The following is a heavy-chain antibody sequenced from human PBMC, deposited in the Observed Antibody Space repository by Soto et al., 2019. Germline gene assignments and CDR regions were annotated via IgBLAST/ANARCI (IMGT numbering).Heavy chain of an antibody. J-gene: IGHJ4*02. Sequence: QVQLAQSGTEVKKPGASVKVSCKTSGYIFTSYYIPWVRQAPGKGLEWRGIINPSGGTTTYAQKFQGRVTMTRDTSTSTVYMELSSLRSEDTAVYYCARGPATAPDAYWGLGTLVTVSS. CDR1: GYIFTSYY. D-gene: IGHD2-2*01. V-gene: IGHV1-46*01. CDR3: ARGPATAPDAY. CDR2: INPSGGTT.